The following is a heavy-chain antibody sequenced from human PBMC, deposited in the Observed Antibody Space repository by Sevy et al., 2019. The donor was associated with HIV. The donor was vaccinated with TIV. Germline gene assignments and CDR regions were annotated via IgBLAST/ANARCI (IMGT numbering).Heavy chain of an antibody. J-gene: IGHJ3*02. CDR1: GGTFSSYA. D-gene: IGHD1-26*01. Sequence: ASVKVSCKASGGTFSSYAISWVRQAPGQGLEWMGGIITIFGTANYAQKFQGRVTITADKSTRTAYMELSSLRSEDTAVVYCALHSGSYWVVAFDIWGQGTMVTVSS. V-gene: IGHV1-69*06. CDR3: ALHSGSYWVVAFDI. CDR2: IITIFGTA.